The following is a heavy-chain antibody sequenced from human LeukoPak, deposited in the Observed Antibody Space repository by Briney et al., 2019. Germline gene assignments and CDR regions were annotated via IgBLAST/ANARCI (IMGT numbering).Heavy chain of an antibody. J-gene: IGHJ4*02. Sequence: PGGSLRLSCAASGFTFTDYWMTWVRQAPGKGLEWVAHIKQDGGEKYYVDSVKGRSTISRDNAENLVYLLMDSLRAEDTAVYYCARGWNYAFRFDYWGQGTLVTVST. V-gene: IGHV3-7*01. CDR3: ARGWNYAFRFDY. CDR1: GFTFTDYW. D-gene: IGHD1-7*01. CDR2: IKQDGGEK.